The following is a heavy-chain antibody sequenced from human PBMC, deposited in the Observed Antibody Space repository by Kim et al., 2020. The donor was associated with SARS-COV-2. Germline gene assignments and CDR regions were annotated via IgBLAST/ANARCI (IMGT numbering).Heavy chain of an antibody. D-gene: IGHD4-17*01. CDR3: ASEDYGGNNFDY. CDR1: GGTFSSYA. Sequence: SVKVSCKASGGTFSSYAISWVRQAPGQGLEWMGGIIPIFGTANYAQKFQGRVTITAAESTSTAYMELSTLRSEDPAVYYCASEDYGGNNFDYWGQGTLGTVSS. V-gene: IGHV1-69*13. CDR2: IIPIFGTA. J-gene: IGHJ4*02.